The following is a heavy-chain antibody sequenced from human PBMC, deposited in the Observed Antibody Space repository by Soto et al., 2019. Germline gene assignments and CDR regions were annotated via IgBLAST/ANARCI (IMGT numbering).Heavy chain of an antibody. J-gene: IGHJ5*02. CDR3: AIGMCPHIAAAGDNSVDP. Sequence: EVQLVESGGGLVQPGGSLRLSCAASGFTFSNYWMHWVRQVPGKGLLWVSRINSDGISTNYADSVKGRFTISRDNAKNTLYLPMNSLRAEDTAVYYCAIGMCPHIAAAGDNSVDPWGQGALVTVSS. CDR1: GFTFSNYW. CDR2: INSDGIST. V-gene: IGHV3-74*01. D-gene: IGHD1-1*01.